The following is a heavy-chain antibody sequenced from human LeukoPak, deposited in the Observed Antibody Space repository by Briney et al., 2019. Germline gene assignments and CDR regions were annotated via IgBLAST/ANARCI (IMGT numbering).Heavy chain of an antibody. V-gene: IGHV4-39*07. D-gene: IGHD5-12*01. J-gene: IGHJ3*02. CDR1: GGSISSSSYY. CDR2: IYYSGST. CDR3: AREDKWRGAFDI. Sequence: SETLSLTCTVSGGSISSSSYYWGWIRQPPGKGLEWIGSIYYSGSTYYNPSLKSRVTISVDTSKNQFSLKLSSVTAAGTAVYYCAREDKWRGAFDIWGQGTMVTVSS.